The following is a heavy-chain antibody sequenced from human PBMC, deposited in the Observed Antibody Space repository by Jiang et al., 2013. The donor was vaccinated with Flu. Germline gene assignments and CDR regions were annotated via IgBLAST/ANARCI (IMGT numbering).Heavy chain of an antibody. CDR2: ISGSGGST. D-gene: IGHD1-1*01. CDR1: GFTFSSYA. Sequence: AASGFTFSSYAMSWVRQAPGKGLEWVSAISGSGGSTYYADSVKGRFTISRDNSKNTLYLQMNSLRAEDTAVYYCAKEVDWNDVSFDYWGQGTLVTVSS. J-gene: IGHJ4*02. CDR3: AKEVDWNDVSFDY. V-gene: IGHV3-23*01.